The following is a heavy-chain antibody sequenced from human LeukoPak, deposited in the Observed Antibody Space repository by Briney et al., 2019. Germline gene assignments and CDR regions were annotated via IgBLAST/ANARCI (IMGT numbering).Heavy chain of an antibody. D-gene: IGHD3-10*01. Sequence: GASVKVSCKASGFTFTSSAMQWVRQARGQRLEWIGWIVVGSGNTNYAQKFQERVTITRDMSTSTAYMELSSLRSEDTAVYYCGADSAIGGHTEGEYWGQGTLVTVSS. CDR1: GFTFTSSA. V-gene: IGHV1-58*02. CDR3: GADSAIGGHTEGEY. CDR2: IVVGSGNT. J-gene: IGHJ4*02.